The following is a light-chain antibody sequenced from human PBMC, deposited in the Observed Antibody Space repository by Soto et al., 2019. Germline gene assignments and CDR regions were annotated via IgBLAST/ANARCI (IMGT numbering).Light chain of an antibody. Sequence: QSVLTQPPSASGTPGQRVTISCSGSSSNIGSNTVNWYQQLPGTAPKLLIYSNNQRPSGVPDRFSGSKSGTSASLAISGLQSEDEADYYCAAWDVSLLWVFGGGTKVTVL. CDR2: SNN. V-gene: IGLV1-44*01. CDR3: AAWDVSLLWV. CDR1: SSNIGSNT. J-gene: IGLJ3*02.